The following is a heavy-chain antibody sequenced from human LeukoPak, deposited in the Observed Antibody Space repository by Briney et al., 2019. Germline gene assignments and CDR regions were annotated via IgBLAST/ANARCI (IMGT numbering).Heavy chain of an antibody. J-gene: IGHJ4*02. V-gene: IGHV3-23*01. CDR2: ISGSGGST. Sequence: GGSLRLSCAASGFTFSSYAMSWVRQAPGKGLEWVSAISGSGGSTYYADSVKGRFTISRDNSKNTLYLQMNSLRAEDTAVYYCAKDPKYYYDSSGYYPFDYWGQGTLVTVSS. D-gene: IGHD3-22*01. CDR3: AKDPKYYYDSSGYYPFDY. CDR1: GFTFSSYA.